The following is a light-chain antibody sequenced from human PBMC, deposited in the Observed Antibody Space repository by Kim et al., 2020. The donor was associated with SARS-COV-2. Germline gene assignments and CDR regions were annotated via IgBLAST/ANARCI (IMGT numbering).Light chain of an antibody. V-gene: IGKV3-20*01. J-gene: IGKJ2*01. Sequence: EIVLTQSPDTMSLSPGERATLSCRASQSVSSSYLAWYQQKPGQAPRLLIYGASSRATGIPDRFSGSGSGTDFTLTISRLEPEDFAVYYCQQYASSPPYTFGQGTKLEI. CDR1: QSVSSSY. CDR3: QQYASSPPYT. CDR2: GAS.